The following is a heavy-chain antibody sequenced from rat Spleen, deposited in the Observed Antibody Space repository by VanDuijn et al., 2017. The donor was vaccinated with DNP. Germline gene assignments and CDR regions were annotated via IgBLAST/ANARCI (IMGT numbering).Heavy chain of an antibody. V-gene: IGHV5-34*01. Sequence: EVQLVESGGGLVQPGRSLKLSCLASGFTFSNYGMNWIRQPPGKGLEWVASISSSRSYIYYADTVKGRFTISRENAKNTLYLQMTSLRSEDTALYYCVRRAVATDFDYWGQGVMVTVSS. J-gene: IGHJ2*01. CDR2: ISSSRSYI. CDR1: GFTFSNYG. CDR3: VRRAVATDFDY. D-gene: IGHD1-3*01.